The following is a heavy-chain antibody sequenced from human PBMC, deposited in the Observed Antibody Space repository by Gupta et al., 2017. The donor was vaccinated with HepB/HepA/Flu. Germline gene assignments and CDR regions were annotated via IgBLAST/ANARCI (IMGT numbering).Heavy chain of an antibody. CDR2: INPNRWCT. V-gene: IGHV1-2*04. Sequence: QVQLVQSGAEVKKPGASVKVSCKASGYTFTGYYMHWVRQAPGQGLEGMGWINPNRWCTNYAQKFQGCVTMTKDTSISPAYMGRSRLRSPGTAVYYCARGGLITGTTGSMLGYLGQGTPGPGSP. D-gene: IGHD1-20*01. CDR1: GYTFTGYY. J-gene: IGHJ4*02. CDR3: ARGGLITGTTGSMLGY.